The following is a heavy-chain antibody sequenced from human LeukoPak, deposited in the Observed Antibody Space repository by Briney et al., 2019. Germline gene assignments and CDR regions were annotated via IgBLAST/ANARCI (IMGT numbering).Heavy chain of an antibody. CDR1: GGSISSSSYY. J-gene: IGHJ4*02. CDR3: ARRLYYGSGSYDY. V-gene: IGHV4-39*01. CDR2: IYYSGSS. Sequence: SETLSLTCTVSGGSISSSSYYWGWIRQPPGKGLEWIGTIYYSGSSYYNPSLKSRVTIFVDTSKSQFSLRLTSVTAADTAVYYCARRLYYGSGSYDYWGQGALVTVSS. D-gene: IGHD3-10*01.